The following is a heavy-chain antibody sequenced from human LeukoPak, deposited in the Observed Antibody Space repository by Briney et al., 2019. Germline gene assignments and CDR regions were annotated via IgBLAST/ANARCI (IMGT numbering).Heavy chain of an antibody. D-gene: IGHD4-17*01. CDR1: GFTFSSYS. CDR3: ARRTTVTTGTFDY. Sequence: GGSLRLSCAASGFTFSSYSMNWVRQAPGKGLGWVSYISRSSSTIYYADSVKGRFTISRDNAKNSLYLQMNSLRAEDTAVYCCARRTTVTTGTFDYWGQGTLVTVSS. V-gene: IGHV3-48*01. J-gene: IGHJ4*02. CDR2: ISRSSSTI.